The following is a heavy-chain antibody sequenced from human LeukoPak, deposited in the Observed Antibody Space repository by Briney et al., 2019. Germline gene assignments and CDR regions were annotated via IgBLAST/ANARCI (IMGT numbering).Heavy chain of an antibody. V-gene: IGHV4-59*08. D-gene: IGHD2-21*02. CDR2: IYYGGST. Sequence: SETLSLTCTVSGGSISSYYWSWIRQPPGKGLEWIGYIYYGGSTNYNPSLKSRVTISVDTSKNQFSLKLSSVTAADTAVYYCARFKVNVVVTAIWYFDLWGRGTLVTVSS. J-gene: IGHJ2*01. CDR3: ARFKVNVVVTAIWYFDL. CDR1: GGSISSYY.